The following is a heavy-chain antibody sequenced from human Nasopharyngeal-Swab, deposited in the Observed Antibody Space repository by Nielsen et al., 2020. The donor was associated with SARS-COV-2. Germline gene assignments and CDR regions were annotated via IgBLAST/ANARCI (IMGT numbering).Heavy chain of an antibody. J-gene: IGHJ6*02. D-gene: IGHD6-19*01. V-gene: IGHV1-46*01. CDR2: INPSGGST. Sequence: ASVKVSCKASGYTFPSYYMHWVRQAPGQGLEWMGIINPSGGSTSDAQKFQGRVTMTRDTSTSTVYMELSSLRSEDTAVYYCAREPEAVAPFYGMDVWGQGTTVTVSS. CDR1: GYTFPSYY. CDR3: AREPEAVAPFYGMDV.